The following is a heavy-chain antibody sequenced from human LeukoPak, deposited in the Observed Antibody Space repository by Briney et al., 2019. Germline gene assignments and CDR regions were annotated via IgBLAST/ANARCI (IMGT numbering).Heavy chain of an antibody. CDR1: GGSFGGYY. V-gene: IGHV4-34*01. J-gene: IGHJ6*02. D-gene: IGHD4-17*01. CDR3: AREGYGDFHPYGMDV. Sequence: SETLSLTCAVYGGSFGGYYWSWIRQPPGKGLEWIGEINRSGSTKFNPSLKSRVTISVDTSKNQFSLKLSSVTAADTAVYYCAREGYGDFHPYGMDVWGLGTTVTVSS. CDR2: INRSGST.